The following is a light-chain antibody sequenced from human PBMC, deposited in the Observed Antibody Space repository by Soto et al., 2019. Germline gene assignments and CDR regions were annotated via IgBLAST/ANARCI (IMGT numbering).Light chain of an antibody. J-gene: IGLJ1*01. CDR3: SSYVDVVTLEV. V-gene: IGLV2-14*01. CDR2: EVS. Sequence: QSVLTQPASVSGSLGQSITISCTGTSTDFGGQNYVSWYQQHPGRAPKLILSEVSNRPSGISNRFSGSKSGNTASLTISGLQAEDVADYYCSSYVDVVTLEVFGPGTKVTVL. CDR1: STDFGGQNY.